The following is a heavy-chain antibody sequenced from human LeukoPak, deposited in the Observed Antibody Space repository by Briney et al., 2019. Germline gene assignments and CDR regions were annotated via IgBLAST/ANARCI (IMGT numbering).Heavy chain of an antibody. CDR3: VKDRSSTWSFDY. CDR2: ISFDGSNK. Sequence: GGSLRLSCAASVFTFRNYGRHWVRQARGKGLEWVAVISFDGSNKYYVDSVKGRFTISRDNSNNTLYLQMNSRRAEDTPVYYCVKDRSSTWSFDYWGQGTLVIASS. CDR1: VFTFRNYG. D-gene: IGHD6-13*01. V-gene: IGHV3-30*18. J-gene: IGHJ4*02.